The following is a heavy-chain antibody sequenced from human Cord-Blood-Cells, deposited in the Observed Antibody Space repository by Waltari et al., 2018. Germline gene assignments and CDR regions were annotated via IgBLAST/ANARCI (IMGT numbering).Heavy chain of an antibody. J-gene: IGHJ4*02. Sequence: KVSGYTLTEISMAWLRQAPGKGLEWMGGFDPEEGETIYAQKFQGRVTMTEDTSTDKAYMGLSSLTSEDTAVYYCAAEYCSGGSCEYYFDYWGQGTLVSVS. V-gene: IGHV1-24*01. CDR2: FDPEEGET. D-gene: IGHD2-15*01. CDR1: GYTLTEIS. CDR3: AAEYCSGGSCEYYFDY.